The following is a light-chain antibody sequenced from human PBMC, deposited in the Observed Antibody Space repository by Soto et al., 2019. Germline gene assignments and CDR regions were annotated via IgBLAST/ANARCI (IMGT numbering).Light chain of an antibody. CDR2: GAS. Sequence: EMVMTQSPATLSVSPGERATLSCRASQSVSSNLAWYQQKPGQAPRLLIYGASTRATGIPDRFSGRGSGTDFTLSISRLEPEDSAVYYCQQYGSAPTFGQGTRLEIK. CDR1: QSVSSN. CDR3: QQYGSAPT. J-gene: IGKJ5*01. V-gene: IGKV3-20*01.